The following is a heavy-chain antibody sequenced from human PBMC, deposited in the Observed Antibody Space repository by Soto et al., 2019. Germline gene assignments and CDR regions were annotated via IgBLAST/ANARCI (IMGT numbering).Heavy chain of an antibody. V-gene: IGHV1-18*01. J-gene: IGHJ4*02. CDR3: ARPSGGYGDYALSLAY. Sequence: QVQLVQSGAEVKKPGASVKVSCKASGYTFTGYGISWVRQAPGQGLEWMGWISAYSCDTIYAPTLQGRLTMTTDTSTSTAYMELRSLRSNDTAVYYCARPSGGYGDYALSLAYWGQGTLVTVSS. CDR1: GYTFTGYG. D-gene: IGHD4-17*01. CDR2: ISAYSCDT.